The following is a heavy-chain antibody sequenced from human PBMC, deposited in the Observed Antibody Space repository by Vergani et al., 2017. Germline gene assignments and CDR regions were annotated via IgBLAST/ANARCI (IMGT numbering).Heavy chain of an antibody. CDR1: GYTFTSYA. CDR2: INTGNGNT. J-gene: IGHJ4*02. CDR3: ARGSGDTEFDY. V-gene: IGHV1-3*04. Sequence: QVQLVQSGAEVKKPGASVKVSCKASGYTFTSYAMHWVRQAPGQRLEWMGWINTGNGNTKYSHKFQGRVTITRDTSASTAYMELSSLRSEDTAVYYCARGSGDTEFDYWGQGTLVTVSS. D-gene: IGHD6-19*01.